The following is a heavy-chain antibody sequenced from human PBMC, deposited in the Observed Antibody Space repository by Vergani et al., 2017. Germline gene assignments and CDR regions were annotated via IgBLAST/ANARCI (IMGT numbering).Heavy chain of an antibody. CDR2: ISAYNGNT. Sequence: QVQLVLSGAEVKKPGASETVSCKASGYTFTSYGISWVRRAPGHGLEWRGWISAYNGNTHYAQKLQGRVTRTTDTSKSTAYMELRSRRSDDTAVYYCARGPIIAAAGTYGDYWGQGTLVTVSS. J-gene: IGHJ4*02. CDR3: ARGPIIAAAGTYGDY. V-gene: IGHV1-18*04. D-gene: IGHD6-13*01. CDR1: GYTFTSYG.